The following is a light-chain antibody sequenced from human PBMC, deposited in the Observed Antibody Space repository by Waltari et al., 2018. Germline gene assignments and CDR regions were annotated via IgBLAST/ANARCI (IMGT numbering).Light chain of an antibody. CDR3: SSYTDSFTVV. CDR1: STDIGCPSS. Sequence: QSALSQPASVAGSPGQSIPIPCPGPSTDIGCPSSVPWYQQHPGKAPKPMIYDVRNRPSGVSYRFSGSKSANTASLTISGLQAEDEADYYCSSYTDSFTVVFGGGTRLTVL. CDR2: DVR. J-gene: IGLJ3*02. V-gene: IGLV2-14*03.